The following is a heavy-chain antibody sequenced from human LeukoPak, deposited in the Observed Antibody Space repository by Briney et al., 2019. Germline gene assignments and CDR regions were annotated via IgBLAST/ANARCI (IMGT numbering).Heavy chain of an antibody. CDR2: ISNTKNEM. V-gene: IGHV3-21*01. CDR3: AREGRSTSVWCSGGSCYDFDY. Sequence: GGSLRLSCAASGFTFSTYNMNWVRQPPGKGLEWVSSISNTKNEMYYADSVKGRFTISRNNDKNSLYLQMNSLRAEDTAVYYCAREGRSTSVWCSGGSCYDFDYWGQGVLVTVSS. D-gene: IGHD2-15*01. CDR1: GFTFSTYN. J-gene: IGHJ4*02.